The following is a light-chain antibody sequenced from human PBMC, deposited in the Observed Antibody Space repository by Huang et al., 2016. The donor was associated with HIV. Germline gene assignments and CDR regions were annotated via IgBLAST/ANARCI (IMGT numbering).Light chain of an antibody. CDR3: MQGIHMPYT. CDR2: KVS. J-gene: IGKJ2*01. CDR1: QSLVYTDGDTY. Sequence: VVLTQSPLSLPVTLGQPASISCWSGQSLVYTDGDTYLNWFQQRPGQPPRRLIYKVSNRDSGVPDRFSGSGSGTDFTLKISRVEADDVGVYYCMQGIHMPYTFGQGTRLEIK. V-gene: IGKV2-30*01.